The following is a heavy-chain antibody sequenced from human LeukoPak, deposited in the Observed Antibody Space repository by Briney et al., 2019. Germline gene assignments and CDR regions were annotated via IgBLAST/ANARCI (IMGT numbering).Heavy chain of an antibody. CDR1: GFPFSSYA. Sequence: AGSLRLYCAASGFPFSSYAMSWVRQAPGKRLEWVSAISGSGGSTYYADSVKGRFTISRDNSKNTLYLQMNSLRAEDTAVYYCASPPWELPQRRVDSWGQGTLVTVSS. V-gene: IGHV3-23*01. CDR2: ISGSGGST. D-gene: IGHD1-26*01. J-gene: IGHJ4*02. CDR3: ASPPWELPQRRVDS.